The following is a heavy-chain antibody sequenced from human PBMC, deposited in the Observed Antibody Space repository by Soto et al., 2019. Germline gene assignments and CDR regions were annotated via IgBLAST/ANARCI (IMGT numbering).Heavy chain of an antibody. CDR2: IYPADSDT. V-gene: IGHV5-51*01. D-gene: IGHD3-3*01. CDR1: GYNFTSYW. J-gene: IGHJ6*02. CDR3: ARSGYYMNYYYGMDV. Sequence: GESLKISCKGSGYNFTSYWIGWVRQMPGKGLEWMGIIYPADSDTRYSPSFQGQVTISADKSISTAYLQWSSRKASDTAMYYCARSGYYMNYYYGMDVWGQGTTVTVSS.